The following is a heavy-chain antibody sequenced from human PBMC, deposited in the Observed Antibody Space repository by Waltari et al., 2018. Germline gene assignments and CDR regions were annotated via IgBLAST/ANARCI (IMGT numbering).Heavy chain of an antibody. CDR2: KYYRSKWYN. Sequence: QVQLQQSGPGLVKPSQTLSLTCAISGDSVSSNSAAWNWSRQSPSRGLEWLGRKYYRSKWYNDDAVSVKSRITINPATSKNQFSLQLNSVTPEDTAVYYCARDPGWGAAAGPYFDYWGQGTLVTVSS. V-gene: IGHV6-1*01. CDR3: ARDPGWGAAAGPYFDY. J-gene: IGHJ4*02. D-gene: IGHD6-13*01. CDR1: GDSVSSNSAA.